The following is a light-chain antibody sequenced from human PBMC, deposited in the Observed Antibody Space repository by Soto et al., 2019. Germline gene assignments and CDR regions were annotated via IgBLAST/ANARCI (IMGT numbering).Light chain of an antibody. Sequence: QTVVTQPSSLSASPGASASLTCTLRSGINVGTYRIFWYQQKPGSPPQYLLRYRSDSDKQQGSGVPSRFSGSKYDSANAGVLVISGLQSEDEADYYCMIWHSSAWVFGGGTKVTVL. CDR2: YRSDSDK. J-gene: IGLJ3*02. CDR3: MIWHSSAWV. V-gene: IGLV5-45*03. CDR1: SGINVGTYR.